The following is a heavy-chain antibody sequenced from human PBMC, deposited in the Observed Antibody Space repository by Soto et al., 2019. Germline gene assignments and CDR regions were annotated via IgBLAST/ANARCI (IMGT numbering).Heavy chain of an antibody. CDR3: ARARIAAAGNNWFDP. J-gene: IGHJ5*02. D-gene: IGHD6-13*01. CDR1: GFTFSSYS. Sequence: GGSLRLSCAASGFTFSSYSMNWVRQAPGKGLEWVSSISSSSSYIYYADSVKGRFTISRDNAKNSLYLQMNSLRAEDTAAYYCARARIAAAGNNWFDPWGQGTLVTVSS. V-gene: IGHV3-21*01. CDR2: ISSSSSYI.